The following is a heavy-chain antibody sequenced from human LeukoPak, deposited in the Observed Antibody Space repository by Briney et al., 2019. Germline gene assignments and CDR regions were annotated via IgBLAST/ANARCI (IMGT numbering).Heavy chain of an antibody. J-gene: IGHJ3*02. CDR3: ARWRLGEARAFDI. V-gene: IGHV3-74*01. CDR1: GFTFSSYW. Sequence: QPGGSLRLSCAASGFTFSSYWMHWVRQAPGKGLVWVSRINSDGSTTSYADSVKGRFSISRDNAKNSLYLQMNSLRAEDTAVYYCARWRLGEARAFDIWGQGTMVTVSS. CDR2: INSDGSTT. D-gene: IGHD2-21*01.